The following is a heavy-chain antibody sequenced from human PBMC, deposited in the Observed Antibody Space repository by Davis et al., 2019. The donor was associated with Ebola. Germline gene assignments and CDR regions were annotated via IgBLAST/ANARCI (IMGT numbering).Heavy chain of an antibody. CDR2: VYFSGYT. J-gene: IGHJ4*02. V-gene: IGHV4-31*03. CDR3: ARAPLAGRYFDC. CDR1: GGSVRSSGFY. Sequence: PSETLSLTCSVSGGSVRSSGFYWSWIRQNSGKGLEWIGKVYFSGYTYYNPSLKSRVFMSVDMSKNQFSLRLSSVTAADTAVYYCARAPLAGRYFDCWGQGTHVTVSS. D-gene: IGHD1-26*01.